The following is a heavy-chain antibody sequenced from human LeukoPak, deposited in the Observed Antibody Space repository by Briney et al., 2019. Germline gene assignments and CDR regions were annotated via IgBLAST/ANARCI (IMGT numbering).Heavy chain of an antibody. J-gene: IGHJ6*02. Sequence: GGSLRLSCAASGFTFINYAMTWVRQAPGKGLVWVSRINSDGSSTSYADSVKGRFTISRDDAKNTLYLQMNSLRAEDTAVYYCAREFYYYGMDVWGQGTTVTVSS. CDR2: INSDGSST. CDR3: AREFYYYGMDV. V-gene: IGHV3-74*01. CDR1: GFTFINYA.